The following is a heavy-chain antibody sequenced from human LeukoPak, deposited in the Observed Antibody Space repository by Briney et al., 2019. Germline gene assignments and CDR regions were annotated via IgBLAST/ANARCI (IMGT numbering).Heavy chain of an antibody. CDR3: ARVGATGFAFDI. CDR1: GGTFSSYA. CDR2: IIPIFGTA. V-gene: IGHV1-69*13. D-gene: IGHD1-26*01. Sequence: ASVKVSCKASGGTFSSYAISRVRQAPGPGLEWMGGIIPIFGTANYAQKFQGRVTITADESTSTAYMELSSLRSEDTAVYYCARVGATGFAFDIWGQGTMVTVSS. J-gene: IGHJ3*02.